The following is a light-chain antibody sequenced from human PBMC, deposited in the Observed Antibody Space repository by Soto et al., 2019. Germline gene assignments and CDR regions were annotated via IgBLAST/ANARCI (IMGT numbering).Light chain of an antibody. J-gene: IGKJ5*01. CDR1: ERINNY. Sequence: DIQMTQTPSSLSASVGDRVTITCRASERINNYLNWYQQKPGRAPKLLTYSASSLQSGIPSRFSGSGSGTDFTDFTLTISSLQPEDFATYYCQQTYMTPITFGQGTRLEIK. CDR3: QQTYMTPIT. V-gene: IGKV1-39*01. CDR2: SAS.